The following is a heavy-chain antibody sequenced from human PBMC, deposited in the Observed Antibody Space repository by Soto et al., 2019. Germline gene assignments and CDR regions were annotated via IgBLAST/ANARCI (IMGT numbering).Heavy chain of an antibody. Sequence: ASVKVSCKXSGYTFTSYAMHWVRQAPGQRLEWMGWINAGNGNTKYSQKFQGRVTITRDTSASTAYMELSSLRSEDTAVYYCAREMWDIVVVPAAILDYWGQGTLVTVSS. V-gene: IGHV1-3*01. CDR1: GYTFTSYA. D-gene: IGHD2-2*02. CDR3: AREMWDIVVVPAAILDY. J-gene: IGHJ4*02. CDR2: INAGNGNT.